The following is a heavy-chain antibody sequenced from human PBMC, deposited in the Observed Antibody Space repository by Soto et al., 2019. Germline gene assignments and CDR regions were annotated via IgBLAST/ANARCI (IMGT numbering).Heavy chain of an antibody. Sequence: GGSLRLSCAASGFTFSSDGMHWVRQAPGKGLEWVAVISYDGSNKYYADSVKGRFTISRDNSKNTLYLQMNSLRAEDTAVYYCAKDSRYYDFWSGYWNYWGQGTLVTVSS. D-gene: IGHD3-3*01. CDR2: ISYDGSNK. CDR1: GFTFSSDG. CDR3: AKDSRYYDFWSGYWNY. J-gene: IGHJ4*02. V-gene: IGHV3-30*18.